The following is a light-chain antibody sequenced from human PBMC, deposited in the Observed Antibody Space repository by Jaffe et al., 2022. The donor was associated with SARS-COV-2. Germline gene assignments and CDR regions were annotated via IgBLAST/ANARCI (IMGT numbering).Light chain of an antibody. CDR2: STN. CDR1: SSNIGSNT. V-gene: IGLV1-44*01. CDR3: ATWDDSLNGVV. J-gene: IGLJ2*01. Sequence: QSVLTQPPSASGTPGQTVTISCSGSSSNIGSNTVNWYQQLPGTAPKLLIYSTNQRPSGVPDRFSGSKSGISASLAISGLQSVDEADYYCATWDDSLNGVVFGGGTEVTV.